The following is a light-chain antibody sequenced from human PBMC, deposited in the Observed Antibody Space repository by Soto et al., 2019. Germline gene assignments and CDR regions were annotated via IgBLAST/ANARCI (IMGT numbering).Light chain of an antibody. Sequence: EIVLTQSPGTLSLSPGERAPLSCRASQTVRNNYLAWYQQKPGQAPRLLIYDASSRATGIPDRFSGGGSGTDFTLTISRLEPEDFAVYYCQQYGSSPPSSTVGQGTRLEI. J-gene: IGKJ5*01. CDR1: QTVRNNY. CDR2: DAS. V-gene: IGKV3-20*01. CDR3: QQYGSSPPSST.